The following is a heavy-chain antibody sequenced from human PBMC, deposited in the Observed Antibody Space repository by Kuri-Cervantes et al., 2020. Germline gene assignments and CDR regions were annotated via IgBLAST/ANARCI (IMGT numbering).Heavy chain of an antibody. Sequence: SETLSLTGTVSGGSVNSDDYYWGWVRQSPGKGLECIGHISDGGRNYYDPSLRGRVSMSEDTSKNQFSLTLNSVTDADTAVYYCARLGSRYTSGCLDYWGRGILVTVSS. V-gene: IGHV4-30-4*01. J-gene: IGHJ4*02. CDR3: ARLGSRYTSGCLDY. CDR2: ISDGGRN. CDR1: GGSVNSDDYY. D-gene: IGHD3-22*01.